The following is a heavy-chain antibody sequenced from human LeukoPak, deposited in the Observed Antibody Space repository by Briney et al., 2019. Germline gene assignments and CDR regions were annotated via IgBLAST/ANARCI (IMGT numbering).Heavy chain of an antibody. D-gene: IGHD3-3*01. V-gene: IGHV1-2*02. CDR2: INPNSGGT. CDR3: ASYYDFWSGYQLGFDY. CDR1: GYTFTGYY. J-gene: IGHJ4*02. Sequence: ASVKVSCKASGYTFTGYYMHWVRQAPGQGLEWMGWINPNSGGTNYAQKFQGRVTMTRDTSISTAYMELSRLRSDDTAVYYCASYYDFWSGYQLGFDYWGQGTLVTASS.